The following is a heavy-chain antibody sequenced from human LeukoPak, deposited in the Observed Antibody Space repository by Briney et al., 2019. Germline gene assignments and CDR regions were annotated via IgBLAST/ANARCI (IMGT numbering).Heavy chain of an antibody. Sequence: SETLSLTCAVYGGSFSGYYWSWIRQPPGKGLEWIGEINHSGSTNYNPSLKSRVTISVDTSKNQFSLKLSSVTAADTAVYYCARMMTNRRVVVVPAWSGMDVWGQGTTVTVSS. CDR1: GGSFSGYY. CDR2: INHSGST. J-gene: IGHJ6*02. D-gene: IGHD2-2*01. V-gene: IGHV4-34*01. CDR3: ARMMTNRRVVVVPAWSGMDV.